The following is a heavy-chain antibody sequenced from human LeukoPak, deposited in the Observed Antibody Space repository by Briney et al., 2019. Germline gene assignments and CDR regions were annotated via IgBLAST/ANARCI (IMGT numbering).Heavy chain of an antibody. Sequence: GGSLRLSCAASGFTLSTYWMSWVRQAPGKGLELVANIKHEGSTKHYVDSVKGRFTISRDNAKNSLYLQMNSLRAEDTAVYYCARDGFVWASGIDYGWFDSWGQGTLVTVSS. D-gene: IGHD4-17*01. V-gene: IGHV3-7*05. CDR1: GFTLSTYW. J-gene: IGHJ5*01. CDR3: ARDGFVWASGIDYGWFDS. CDR2: IKHEGSTK.